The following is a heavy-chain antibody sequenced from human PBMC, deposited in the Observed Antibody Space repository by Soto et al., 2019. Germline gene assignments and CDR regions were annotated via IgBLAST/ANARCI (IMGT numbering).Heavy chain of an antibody. V-gene: IGHV1-3*01. Sequence: ASVKVSCKASGYTFTSYAMHWVRQAPGQRLEWMGWINAGNGNTKYSQKFQGRVTITRDTSASTAYMELSSLRSEDTAVYYCARDLVPLSLPSMVTGPHYYYYGMDVWGQGTTVTVSS. CDR3: ARDLVPLSLPSMVTGPHYYYYGMDV. J-gene: IGHJ6*02. CDR1: GYTFTSYA. CDR2: INAGNGNT. D-gene: IGHD5-18*01.